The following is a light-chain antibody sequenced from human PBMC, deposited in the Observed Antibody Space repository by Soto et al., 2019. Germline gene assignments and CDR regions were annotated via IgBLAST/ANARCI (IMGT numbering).Light chain of an antibody. CDR3: QQYKSDWT. J-gene: IGKJ1*01. CDR2: KAS. Sequence: DIQMTQSPSTLSASVGDRVTITCRASQSISKWLAWYQQRPGSAPKVLIYKASNLATGVPSRFSGFGSGTEFTLTISTLQPADFSVYFCQQYKSDWTFGQGTKVEI. CDR1: QSISKW. V-gene: IGKV1-5*03.